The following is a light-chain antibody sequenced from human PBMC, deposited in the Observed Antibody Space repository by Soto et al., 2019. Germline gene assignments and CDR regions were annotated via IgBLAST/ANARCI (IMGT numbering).Light chain of an antibody. V-gene: IGLV2-14*01. Sequence: QLVLAQPASVSGSPGQSITISCTGTSSDVGAYNYVSWYHQHHPGKAPELIFYDVTDRPSGVSTRFSGSKSGNTASLTISGLQAEDEGDYYCSSYTTIKTVIFGGGTKLTVL. CDR3: SSYTTIKTVI. J-gene: IGLJ2*01. CDR2: DVT. CDR1: SSDVGAYNY.